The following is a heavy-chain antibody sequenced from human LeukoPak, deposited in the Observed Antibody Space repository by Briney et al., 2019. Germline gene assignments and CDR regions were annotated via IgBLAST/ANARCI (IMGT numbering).Heavy chain of an antibody. J-gene: IGHJ4*02. CDR3: ARGLVGYCSGGSCDPSDY. CDR2: IYTSGST. D-gene: IGHD2-15*01. Sequence: SETLSLTCTVSGGSISSYYWSWIRQPAGKGLEWIGRIYTSGSTNYNPSLKSRVTMSVDTSKNQFSLKLSPVTAADTAVYYCARGLVGYCSGGSCDPSDYWGQGTLVTVSS. CDR1: GGSISSYY. V-gene: IGHV4-4*07.